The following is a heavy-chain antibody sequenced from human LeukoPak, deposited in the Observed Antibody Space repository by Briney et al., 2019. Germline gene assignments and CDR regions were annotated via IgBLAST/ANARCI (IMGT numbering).Heavy chain of an antibody. CDR1: GFTFSSYA. CDR3: ARAGGATPLDY. D-gene: IGHD1-26*01. Sequence: GGSLRLSCAASGFTFSSYAMHWVRQAPGKGLEYVSGIRSNGGRTYYANSVKGRFTISRDNFKNTLYLQMGSLRAEDMAVYYCARAGGATPLDYWGQGTLVTVSS. J-gene: IGHJ4*02. V-gene: IGHV3-64*01. CDR2: IRSNGGRT.